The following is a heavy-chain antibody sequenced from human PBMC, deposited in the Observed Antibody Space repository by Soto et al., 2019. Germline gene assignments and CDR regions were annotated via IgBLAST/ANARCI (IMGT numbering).Heavy chain of an antibody. J-gene: IGHJ6*03. D-gene: IGHD2-15*01. V-gene: IGHV3-74*02. CDR3: ARGDCVGGSCYSLAGSFYYYMDA. CDR2: INSDGSVS. CDR1: GFTFRNYW. Sequence: EVQLVESGGGLVQPGGSLRLSCAASGFTFRNYWMYWVRQAPGQGLEWVSRINSDGSVSSYADSVKGRLTISRDNVKNTLYLPMDSLRAEDTAVYYCARGDCVGGSCYSLAGSFYYYMDAWGKGTTVTVFS.